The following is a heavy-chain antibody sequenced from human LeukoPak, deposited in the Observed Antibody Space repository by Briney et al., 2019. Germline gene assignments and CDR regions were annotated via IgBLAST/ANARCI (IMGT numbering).Heavy chain of an antibody. CDR2: IYTSGST. D-gene: IGHD5-24*01. J-gene: IGHJ5*02. Sequence: SETLSLTCTVSGGSISSYYWSWIRQPAGKGLEWIGRIYTSGSTNYNPSLKSRVTMSVDTSKNQFSLKLSSVTAADTAVYYCARTENYIPEDCFDPWGQGTLVTVSS. CDR3: ARTENYIPEDCFDP. V-gene: IGHV4-4*07. CDR1: GGSISSYY.